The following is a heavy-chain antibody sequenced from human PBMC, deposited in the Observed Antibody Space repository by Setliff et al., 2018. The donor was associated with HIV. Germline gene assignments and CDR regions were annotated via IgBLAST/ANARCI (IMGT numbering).Heavy chain of an antibody. CDR1: GYSISSGYY. J-gene: IGHJ4*02. V-gene: IGHV4-38-2*01. Sequence: SETLSLTCAVSGYSISSGYYWGWIRQPPGKGLEWVGSIYHSGTTYYNPSLKSRVTISVDTSKNQFSLKLSSVTAADTAVYYCARAPPYKWEPSQDYWGQGTLVTSPQ. CDR3: ARAPPYKWEPSQDY. CDR2: IYHSGTT. D-gene: IGHD1-26*01.